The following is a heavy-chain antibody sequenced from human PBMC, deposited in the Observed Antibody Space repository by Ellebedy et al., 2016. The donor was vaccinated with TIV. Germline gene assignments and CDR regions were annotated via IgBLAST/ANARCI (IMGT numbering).Heavy chain of an antibody. V-gene: IGHV4-59*01. CDR1: GGSISSYY. CDR2: IYYSGST. J-gene: IGHJ6*02. D-gene: IGHD4-17*01. CDR3: ARDRYGDGNLDYGMDV. Sequence: SETLSLXXTVSGGSISSYYWSWIRQPPGKGLEWIGYIYYSGSTNYNPSLKSRVTISVDTSKNQFSLKLSSVTAADTAVYYCARDRYGDGNLDYGMDVWGQGTTVTVSS.